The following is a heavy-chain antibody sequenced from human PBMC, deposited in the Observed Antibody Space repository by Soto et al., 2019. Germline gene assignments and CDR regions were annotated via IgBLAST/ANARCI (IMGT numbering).Heavy chain of an antibody. Sequence: GGSLRLSCAASGFTFSNYAMSWVRQAPGKGLEWVSAISGSGGSTYYADSVKGRFTISRDNSKNTLYLQMNSLRAEDTAVYYCAKVSSSWYAGFFDLWGQGTLVTVS. D-gene: IGHD6-13*01. CDR3: AKVSSSWYAGFFDL. J-gene: IGHJ4*02. CDR1: GFTFSNYA. CDR2: ISGSGGST. V-gene: IGHV3-23*01.